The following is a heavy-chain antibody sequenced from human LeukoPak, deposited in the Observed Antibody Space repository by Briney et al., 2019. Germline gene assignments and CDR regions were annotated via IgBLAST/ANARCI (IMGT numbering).Heavy chain of an antibody. V-gene: IGHV3-20*04. Sequence: GGSLRLSCAASGFTVSSNYMGWVRQAPGKGLEWVSGINWNGGSTGYADSVKGRFTISRDNAKNSLYLQMNSLRAEDTALYYCARDRFGESYFDYWGQGTLVTVSS. CDR1: GFTVSSNY. J-gene: IGHJ4*02. D-gene: IGHD3-10*01. CDR3: ARDRFGESYFDY. CDR2: INWNGGST.